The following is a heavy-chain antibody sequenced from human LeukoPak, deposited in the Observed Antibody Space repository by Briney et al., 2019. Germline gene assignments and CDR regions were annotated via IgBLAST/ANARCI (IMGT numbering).Heavy chain of an antibody. CDR2: INGNGGGS. CDR1: GFTFSDHA. Sequence: HPGGSLRLSCAASGFTFSDHAMSWVRQAPAKGLEWVSSINGNGGGSYYIDSVKGRFTVSRDNSENALYLQMNNLRTEDTAVYFCVKGEPADGVGWTHWGQGPLVTVFS. CDR3: VKGEPADGVGWTH. J-gene: IGHJ4*02. D-gene: IGHD1-14*01. V-gene: IGHV3-23*01.